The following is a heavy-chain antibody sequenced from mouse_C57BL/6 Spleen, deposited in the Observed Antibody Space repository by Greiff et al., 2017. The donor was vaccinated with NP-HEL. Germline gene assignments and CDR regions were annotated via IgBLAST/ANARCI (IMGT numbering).Heavy chain of an antibody. CDR2: IYPGNSDT. J-gene: IGHJ4*01. CDR3: TRSSYYSNFYYAMDY. D-gene: IGHD2-5*01. V-gene: IGHV1-5*01. Sequence: EVQLQESGTVLARPGASVKMSCKTSGYTFTSYWMHWVKQRPGQGLEWIGAIYPGNSDTSYNQKFKGKAKLTAVTSASTAYMELSSLTNEDSAVYYCTRSSYYSNFYYAMDYWGQGTSVTVSS. CDR1: GYTFTSYW.